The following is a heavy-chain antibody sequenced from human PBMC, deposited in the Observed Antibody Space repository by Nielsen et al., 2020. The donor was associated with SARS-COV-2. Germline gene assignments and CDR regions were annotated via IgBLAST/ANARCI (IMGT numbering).Heavy chain of an antibody. Sequence: SETLSLTCTVSGGSISSGGYYWSWIRQHPGKGLEWIGYIYYSGSTYYNPSLKSRVTISVDTSKNQFSLKLSSVTAADTAAYYCACRQDGYNYDTFWGQGTLVTVSS. D-gene: IGHD5-24*01. CDR2: IYYSGST. CDR1: GGSISSGGYY. CDR3: ACRQDGYNYDTF. J-gene: IGHJ4*02. V-gene: IGHV4-31*03.